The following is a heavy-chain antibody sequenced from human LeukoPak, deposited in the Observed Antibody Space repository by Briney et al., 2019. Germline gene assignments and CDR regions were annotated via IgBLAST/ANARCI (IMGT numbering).Heavy chain of an antibody. Sequence: ASVKVSCKASGYTFTGYYMHWVRQAPGQGLEWMGWINPNSGDTNYAQKFQGRVTMTRDTSISTAYMELSRLRSDDTAVYYCARARGRQWLANWWFDYWGQGTLVTVSS. J-gene: IGHJ4*02. CDR1: GYTFTGYY. D-gene: IGHD6-19*01. CDR2: INPNSGDT. CDR3: ARARGRQWLANWWFDY. V-gene: IGHV1-2*02.